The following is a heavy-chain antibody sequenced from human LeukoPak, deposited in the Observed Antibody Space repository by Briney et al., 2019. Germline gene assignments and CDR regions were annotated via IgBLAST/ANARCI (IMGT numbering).Heavy chain of an antibody. D-gene: IGHD2-15*01. Sequence: KSSETLSLTCTVSDDSITIYYWSWIRQPPGKGLEWIGYIDHTGITNYNPSLKSRVTISVDTSKNQFSLKLSSVTAADTAVYYCARGAATATVYWYFDLWGRGTLVTVSS. CDR1: DDSITIYY. J-gene: IGHJ2*01. V-gene: IGHV4-59*12. CDR2: IDHTGIT. CDR3: ARGAATATVYWYFDL.